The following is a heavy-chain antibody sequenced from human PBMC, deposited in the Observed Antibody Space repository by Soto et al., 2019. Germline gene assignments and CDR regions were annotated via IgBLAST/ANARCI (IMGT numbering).Heavy chain of an antibody. Sequence: EVQLVESGGGLVQPGGSLRLSCAASGFTFSSYSMHWVRQAPGKGLEWVSYIGPSSSSIYYADSVKGRFTISRDNAKNSLYLQMNSLRAEDTAVYYCARVAYYYDRSGYFYWGQGTLVTVSS. CDR1: GFTFSSYS. J-gene: IGHJ4*02. D-gene: IGHD3-22*01. V-gene: IGHV3-48*01. CDR3: ARVAYYYDRSGYFY. CDR2: IGPSSSSI.